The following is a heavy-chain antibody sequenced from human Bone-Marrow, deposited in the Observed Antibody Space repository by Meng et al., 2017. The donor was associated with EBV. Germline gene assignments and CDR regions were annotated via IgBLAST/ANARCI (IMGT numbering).Heavy chain of an antibody. Sequence: VLRQIGGGRLLKPSETRSRTSEGDGGSFGAYYWSWARQSPGKGLEWIGEISHAGSTNYNPSLSSRVTISIDTSKNQFSLRLNSVTAADRGVYYCARYSSGWQKYFQYWDQGTLVTVSS. CDR1: GGSFGAYY. J-gene: IGHJ1*01. CDR3: ARYSSGWQKYFQY. CDR2: ISHAGST. D-gene: IGHD6-19*01. V-gene: IGHV4-34*01.